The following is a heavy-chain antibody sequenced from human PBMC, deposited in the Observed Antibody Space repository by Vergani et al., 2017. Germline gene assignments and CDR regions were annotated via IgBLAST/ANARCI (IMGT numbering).Heavy chain of an antibody. V-gene: IGHV3-33*01. Sequence: QVQLVESGGGVVQPGRSLRLSCAASGFTFSSYGMHWVRQAPGKGLEWVAVIWYDGSNKYYADSVKGRFTISRNNSKNTLYLQMNSLRAEDTAVYYCARRDYGDYYYYGMDVWGQGTTVTVSS. CDR2: IWYDGSNK. CDR1: GFTFSSYG. CDR3: ARRDYGDYYYYGMDV. J-gene: IGHJ6*02. D-gene: IGHD4-17*01.